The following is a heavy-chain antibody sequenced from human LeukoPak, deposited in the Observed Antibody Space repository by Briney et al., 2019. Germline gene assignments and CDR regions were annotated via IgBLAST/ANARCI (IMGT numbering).Heavy chain of an antibody. Sequence: GASVKVSCKASGYTFSSYYMYWVRQAPGQGLEWMGIINLSGTTGYAQKLQGRVTMTGDTSTSTVYMELSSLRSEDTAMYYCARGGYNPHFDYWGQGTLVTVSS. D-gene: IGHD5-24*01. V-gene: IGHV1-46*01. J-gene: IGHJ4*02. CDR2: INLSGTT. CDR3: ARGGYNPHFDY. CDR1: GYTFSSYY.